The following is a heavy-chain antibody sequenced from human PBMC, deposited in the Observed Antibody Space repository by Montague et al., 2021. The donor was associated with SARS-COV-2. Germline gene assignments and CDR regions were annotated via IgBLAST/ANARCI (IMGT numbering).Heavy chain of an antibody. V-gene: IGHV4-59*12. CDR3: AREVRYYYDSGGPGAFDI. CDR2: TYYSGST. Sequence: SETLSLTCTVSGGSISSYYWGWIRQPPGKGLEWIGYTYYSGSTNYNTSPKSRVTISVDTSKNKFSLKLSSVTAADTAVYYCAREVRYYYDSGGPGAFDIWGQGTMVTVSS. CDR1: GGSISSYY. D-gene: IGHD3-22*01. J-gene: IGHJ3*02.